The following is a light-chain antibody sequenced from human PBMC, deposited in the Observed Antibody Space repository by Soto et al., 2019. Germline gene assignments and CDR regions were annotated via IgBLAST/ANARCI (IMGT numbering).Light chain of an antibody. CDR2: GAS. CDR3: QQRSNWLT. Sequence: EIVMTQSPATLSVSPGERATLSCRASQSVSSNLVWYQQKPGQAPRLLIYGASTRATGIPARFSGSGSGTEFTLTISSLQSEDFAVYYCQQRSNWLTFGQGTRLEIK. V-gene: IGKV3-15*01. J-gene: IGKJ5*01. CDR1: QSVSSN.